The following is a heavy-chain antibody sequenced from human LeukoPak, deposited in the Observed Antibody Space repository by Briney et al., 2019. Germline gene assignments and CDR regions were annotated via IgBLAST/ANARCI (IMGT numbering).Heavy chain of an antibody. V-gene: IGHV3-48*03. CDR3: ARDGEYSGYEPEAFDI. D-gene: IGHD5-12*01. J-gene: IGHJ3*02. CDR1: GFTFSSYE. Sequence: PGGSLRLSCAASGFTFSSYEMNWVRQAPGKGLEWVSYISSSGSTIHYADSVKGRFTISRDNAKNSLYLQMNSLRAEDTAVYYCARDGEYSGYEPEAFDIWGQGTMVTVSS. CDR2: ISSSGSTI.